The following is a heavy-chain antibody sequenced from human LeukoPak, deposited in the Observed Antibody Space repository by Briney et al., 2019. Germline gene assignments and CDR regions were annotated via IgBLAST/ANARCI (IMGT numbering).Heavy chain of an antibody. CDR1: GFTFSNYW. Sequence: GGSLRLSCAASGFTFSNYWMSWVRQAPGKGLEWVANINQDGSEIYYGDSVKGRFTISRDNAKNSLNLQIDSLRAEGTAVYYCARDQDSMILLRTNNWYFDLWGRGTLVTVSS. CDR3: ARDQDSMILLRTNNWYFDL. CDR2: INQDGSEI. D-gene: IGHD3-22*01. V-gene: IGHV3-7*01. J-gene: IGHJ2*01.